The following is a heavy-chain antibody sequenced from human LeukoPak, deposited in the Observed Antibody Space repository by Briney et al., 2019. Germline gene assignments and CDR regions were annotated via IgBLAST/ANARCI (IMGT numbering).Heavy chain of an antibody. CDR3: ARYEILWFGESGINWFDP. CDR1: GYTFTGYY. D-gene: IGHD3-10*01. J-gene: IGHJ5*02. Sequence: ASVKVSCKASGYTFTGYYMHWVRQAPGQGLEWMGWTNPNSGGTNYAQKFQGRVTMTRDTSISTAYMELSRLRSDDTAVYYCARYEILWFGESGINWFDPWGQGTLVTVSS. V-gene: IGHV1-2*02. CDR2: TNPNSGGT.